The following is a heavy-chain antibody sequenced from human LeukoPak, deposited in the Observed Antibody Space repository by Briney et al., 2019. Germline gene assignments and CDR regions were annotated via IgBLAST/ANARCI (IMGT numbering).Heavy chain of an antibody. CDR3: ARDARAVAATSEYGMDV. CDR2: IWYDGSNK. CDR1: GFTFSSYG. V-gene: IGHV3-33*01. J-gene: IGHJ6*02. D-gene: IGHD2-15*01. Sequence: GGSLRHSCAASGFTFSSYGMHWVRQAPGKGLEWVAVIWYDGSNKYYANSVKGRFTISRDNSKNTLYLQMNSLRAEDTAVYYCARDARAVAATSEYGMDVWGQGTTVTVSS.